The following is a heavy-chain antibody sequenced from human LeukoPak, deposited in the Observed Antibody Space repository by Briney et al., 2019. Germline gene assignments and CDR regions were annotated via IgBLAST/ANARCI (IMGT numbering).Heavy chain of an antibody. CDR3: ARDISARDEAWWFDP. CDR2: ISPTGSFT. J-gene: IGHJ5*02. CDR1: GYTFTNNF. D-gene: IGHD5-24*01. V-gene: IGHV1-46*01. Sequence: ASVKVSCKAFGYTFTNNFMHWVRQAPGQGPEWMGLISPTGSFTAYAQKFQGRVTLTWDLSTSTDYLELSSLRSEDTAVCYCARDISARDEAWWFDPWGQGTLVTVSS.